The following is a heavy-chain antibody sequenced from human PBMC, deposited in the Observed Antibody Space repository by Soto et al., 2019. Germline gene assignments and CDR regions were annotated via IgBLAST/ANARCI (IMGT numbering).Heavy chain of an antibody. V-gene: IGHV3-30-3*01. J-gene: IGHJ4*02. CDR1: GFTFSSYA. D-gene: IGHD5-18*01. CDR3: AALAYSYGFDY. Sequence: QVQLVESGGGVVQPGRSLRLSCAASGFTFSSYAMHWVRQAPGKGLEGVAVISYDGSNKYYADSVKGGFTISRDNSKNTLYLQMNSLRAEDTAVYYCAALAYSYGFDYWGQGPLVTVSS. CDR2: ISYDGSNK.